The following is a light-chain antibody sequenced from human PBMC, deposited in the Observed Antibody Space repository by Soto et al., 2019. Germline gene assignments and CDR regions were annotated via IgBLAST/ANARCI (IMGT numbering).Light chain of an antibody. CDR1: QSVSYH. Sequence: EIVLTQSPATLSLSPGERATLSCRASQSVSYHLAWYQQKPGQAPRLLIYDASNRATGIPARFSGSGSGTDFTLTISSLEPEDSAIYYCQQRKNWPPWTFGQGTKVEIK. J-gene: IGKJ1*01. CDR2: DAS. CDR3: QQRKNWPPWT. V-gene: IGKV3-11*01.